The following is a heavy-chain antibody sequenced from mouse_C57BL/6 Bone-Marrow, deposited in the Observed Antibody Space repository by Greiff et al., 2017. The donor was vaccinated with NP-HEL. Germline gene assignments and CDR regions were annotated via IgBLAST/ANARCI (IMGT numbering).Heavy chain of an antibody. CDR3: ARQGIYYYGFYAMDY. CDR2: ISSGGSYT. Sequence: EVQLQESGGDLVKPGGSLKLSCAASGFTFSSYGMSWVSPTPDKRLAWVATISSGGSYTYYPDRVKGRFTLSRANDKNTLYLQMSSLNSEDTAMYYCARQGIYYYGFYAMDYWGQGTSVTVSS. V-gene: IGHV5-6*01. D-gene: IGHD1-1*01. J-gene: IGHJ4*01. CDR1: GFTFSSYG.